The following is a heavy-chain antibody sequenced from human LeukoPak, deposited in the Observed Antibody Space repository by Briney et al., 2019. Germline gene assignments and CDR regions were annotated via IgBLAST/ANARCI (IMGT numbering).Heavy chain of an antibody. CDR2: ISYDGSNK. CDR1: GFTFSSYA. D-gene: IGHD6-13*01. V-gene: IGHV3-30-3*01. CDR3: ARVMAAAGTFSPYYYYYGMDV. J-gene: IGHJ6*02. Sequence: GGSLRLSCAASGFTFSSYAMYWVRQAPGKGPEWVAVISYDGSNKYYADSAKGRFTISRDNSKNTLYLQMNSLRAEDTAVYYCARVMAAAGTFSPYYYYYGMDVWGQGTTVTVSS.